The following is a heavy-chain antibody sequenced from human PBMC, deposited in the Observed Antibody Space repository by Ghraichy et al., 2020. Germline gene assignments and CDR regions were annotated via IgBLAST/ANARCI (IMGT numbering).Heavy chain of an antibody. CDR1: GYTFTAYY. V-gene: IGHV1-2*06. D-gene: IGHD1-14*01. J-gene: IGHJ6*04. CDR2: INPNSGDA. Sequence: ASVKVSCKASGYTFTAYYMNWVRQAPGHGLEWMGRINPNSGDANYAQKFQGRVTVTSDTSISTAYMEVSGLRSDDTAIYYCASDFFSSITSPNYYYGMDVGGKGTTATVPS. CDR3: ASDFFSSITSPNYYYGMDV.